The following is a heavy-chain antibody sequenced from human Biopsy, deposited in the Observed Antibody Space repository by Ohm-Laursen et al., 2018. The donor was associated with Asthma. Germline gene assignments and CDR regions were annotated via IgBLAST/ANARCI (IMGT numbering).Heavy chain of an antibody. J-gene: IGHJ4*02. CDR1: AFIFSNAW. D-gene: IGHD1-26*01. CDR3: PKDVFPGWELRRGPDY. CDR2: ISFDGSNK. Sequence: SLRLSCTASAFIFSNAWMYWVRQAPGKGLEWVAVISFDGSNKDYADSVKGRFTISRDNSKNTLHLEMNSLRVEDTAVYYCPKDVFPGWELRRGPDYWGQGTLVTVSS. V-gene: IGHV3-30*18.